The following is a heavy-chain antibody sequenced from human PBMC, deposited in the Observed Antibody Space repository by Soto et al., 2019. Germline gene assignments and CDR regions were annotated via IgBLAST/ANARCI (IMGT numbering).Heavy chain of an antibody. CDR3: GVQYHY. CDR2: IVIGRDYT. Sequence: QVQLVESGGGLVKPGGSLRLSCAASGFTFSDYYMSWIRQAPGKGLEWVSYIVIGRDYTNYADSVKGRFTLSRDSSTYTMFLQMNSLRAEDTAVYYCGVQYHYWGQGTLVTVSS. J-gene: IGHJ4*02. CDR1: GFTFSDYY. V-gene: IGHV3-11*05.